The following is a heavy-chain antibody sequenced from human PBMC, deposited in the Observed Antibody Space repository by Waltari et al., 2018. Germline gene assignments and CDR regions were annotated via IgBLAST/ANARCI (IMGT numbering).Heavy chain of an antibody. V-gene: IGHV3-48*04. CDR2: ISSSSDWI. Sequence: DVQLVESGGGLVQPGGSLRVSCAASGFTFTTYSMNWVRQAPGKGLEWIAYISSSSDWIYSADSVKGRFTISRDNAKNSVYLQMNSLRADDTAVYYCAGIRRGYWFFDLWGRGTLVTVSS. CDR1: GFTFTTYS. J-gene: IGHJ2*01. D-gene: IGHD3-10*01. CDR3: AGIRRGYWFFDL.